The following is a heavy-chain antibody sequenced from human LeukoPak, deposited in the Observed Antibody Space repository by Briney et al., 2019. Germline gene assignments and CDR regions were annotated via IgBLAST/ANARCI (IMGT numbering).Heavy chain of an antibody. D-gene: IGHD5-18*01. Sequence: GASLRLSCAASGFTFSSQWMYWVRHDPGKGLVLVSRINSDGNSTTYGDSVGGRFTISRDNAQNTIYLRMNSLRAEDTAVYYCAFANSYGYYYLDNWGKGTLVTVSS. J-gene: IGHJ4*02. CDR2: INSDGNST. V-gene: IGHV3-74*01. CDR3: AFANSYGYYYLDN. CDR1: GFTFSSQW.